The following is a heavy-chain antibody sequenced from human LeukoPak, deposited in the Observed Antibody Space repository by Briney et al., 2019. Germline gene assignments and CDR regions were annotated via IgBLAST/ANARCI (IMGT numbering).Heavy chain of an antibody. Sequence: SETLSLTCTVSGGSISSGGYYRSWIRQHPGKGLEWIGYIYYSGSTYYNPSPKSRLTISVDTSKNRFSLKLSSVIAADTAVYYCARDRRGVDYYYGMDVWGKGTTVTVFS. D-gene: IGHD2-15*01. V-gene: IGHV4-31*03. J-gene: IGHJ6*04. CDR1: GGSISSGGYY. CDR3: ARDRRGVDYYYGMDV. CDR2: IYYSGST.